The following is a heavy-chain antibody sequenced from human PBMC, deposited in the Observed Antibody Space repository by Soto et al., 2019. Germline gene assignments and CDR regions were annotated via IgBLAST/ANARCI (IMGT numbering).Heavy chain of an antibody. Sequence: PGGSLRLSCAASGFTFDDYAMHWVRQVPGKGLEWVSGINWNSGTTNYADSVKGRFTISRDNSQKTLYLQMNSLRAEDTAIYYCAKGKAHTLFGVDTLFDYWGQGTLVTVSS. CDR1: GFTFDDYA. CDR3: AKGKAHTLFGVDTLFDY. J-gene: IGHJ4*02. D-gene: IGHD3-3*01. CDR2: INWNSGTT. V-gene: IGHV3-9*01.